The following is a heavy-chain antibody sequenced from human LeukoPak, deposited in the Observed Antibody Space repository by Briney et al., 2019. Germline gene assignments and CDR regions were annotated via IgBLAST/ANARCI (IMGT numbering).Heavy chain of an antibody. CDR3: AKKVWARQWLVPDLNAEYFQH. Sequence: PGGSLRLSCAASGFTFSSYAMSWVRQAPGKGLEWVSAISGSGGSTYYADSVKGRFTISRDNSKNTLYLQMNSLRAEDTAVYYCAKKVWARQWLVPDLNAEYFQHWGQGTLVTVSS. J-gene: IGHJ1*01. CDR1: GFTFSSYA. D-gene: IGHD6-19*01. V-gene: IGHV3-23*01. CDR2: ISGSGGST.